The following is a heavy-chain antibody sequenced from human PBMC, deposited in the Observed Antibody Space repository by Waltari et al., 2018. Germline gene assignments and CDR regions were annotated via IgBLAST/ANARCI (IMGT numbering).Heavy chain of an antibody. Sequence: VQLQQWGAGLLKPSETLSLPCAVDGPTFNVYYWSWLHPSPGKGLEWIGEINHRGNTNYNPSLRSRVAISVDTPKQQFSLKVTSVSAADTAVYYCARLEDCTGGNCYSGNHYAVDVWGPGTRVTVSS. CDR3: ARLEDCTGGNCYSGNHYAVDV. D-gene: IGHD2-15*01. CDR1: GPTFNVYY. CDR2: INHRGNT. V-gene: IGHV4-34*01. J-gene: IGHJ6*02.